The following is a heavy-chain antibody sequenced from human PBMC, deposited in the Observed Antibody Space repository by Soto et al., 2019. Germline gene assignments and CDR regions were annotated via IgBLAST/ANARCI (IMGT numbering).Heavy chain of an antibody. D-gene: IGHD3-10*01. Sequence: GGSLRLSCAASGFTFDEFAMHWVRQAPGKGLEWVSVIGWDGSTYYAASVKGRFTISRDNSKDSLYLQMNSLRAEDTALYYCAEDMGGAVWSLFDYWGQGTLVTVSS. CDR2: IGWDGST. CDR1: GFTFDEFA. V-gene: IGHV3-43D*04. CDR3: AEDMGGAVWSLFDY. J-gene: IGHJ4*02.